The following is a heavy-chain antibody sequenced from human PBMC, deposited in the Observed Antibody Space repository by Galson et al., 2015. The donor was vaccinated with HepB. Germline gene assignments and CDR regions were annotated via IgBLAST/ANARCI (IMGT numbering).Heavy chain of an antibody. D-gene: IGHD3-10*01. J-gene: IGHJ4*02. Sequence: SLRLSCAASGFTFSSYAMSWVRQAPGKGLEWVSAISGSGGSTYYADSVKGRFTISRDNSKNTLYLQMNSLRAEDTAVYYCAKDPAYYYGSGYDYFDYWGQGTLVTVSS. CDR2: ISGSGGST. CDR1: GFTFSSYA. CDR3: AKDPAYYYGSGYDYFDY. V-gene: IGHV3-23*01.